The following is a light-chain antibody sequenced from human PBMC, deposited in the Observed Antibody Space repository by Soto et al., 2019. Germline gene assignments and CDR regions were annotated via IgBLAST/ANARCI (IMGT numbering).Light chain of an antibody. V-gene: IGKV1-5*01. CDR2: DAS. CDR3: QQYNHYWT. Sequence: DIQMTQSPSTLSASVGDRVTITCRASQSISSWLAWYQQKPGKAPKVLIYDASSLESGGPSRFSGSGSGTEFSLTISSLQPDDFATYYCQQYNHYWTFGQGTRVEIK. CDR1: QSISSW. J-gene: IGKJ1*01.